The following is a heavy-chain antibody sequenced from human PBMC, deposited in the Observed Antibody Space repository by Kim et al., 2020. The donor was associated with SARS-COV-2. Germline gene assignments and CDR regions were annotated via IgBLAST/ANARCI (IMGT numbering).Heavy chain of an antibody. J-gene: IGHJ4*02. Sequence: GDSVKGRCSISRDNARNTVTLQMNSLRAEDTAVYYCAKDSGNDFGDQLECWGQGTLVTVSS. CDR3: AKDSGNDFGDQLEC. D-gene: IGHD4-17*01. V-gene: IGHV3-23*02.